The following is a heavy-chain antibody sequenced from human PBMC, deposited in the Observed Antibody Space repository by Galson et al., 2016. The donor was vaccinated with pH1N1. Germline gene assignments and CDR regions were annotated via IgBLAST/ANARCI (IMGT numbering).Heavy chain of an antibody. CDR3: AKEIPRGSYGLDV. Sequence: SLRLSCAASGFTFHDYTMHWVRQTPGKGLEWVSLVSWDGGSTYYADYVEGRFTVARDNSKNSLYLQMNSLRSEDTALYYCAKEIPRGSYGLDVWGRGTTVTVSS. CDR2: VSWDGGST. J-gene: IGHJ6*02. D-gene: IGHD2-21*01. V-gene: IGHV3-43*01. CDR1: GFTFHDYT.